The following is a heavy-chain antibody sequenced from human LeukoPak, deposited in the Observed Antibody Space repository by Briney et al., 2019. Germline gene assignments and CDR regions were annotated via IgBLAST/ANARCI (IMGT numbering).Heavy chain of an antibody. CDR1: GFPFSSYA. CDR2: ISRNGGSP. CDR3: ARSSIVVVSILDY. Sequence: PGLSLRLSCAASGFPFSSYAMHWVRPAPGKGLEYVSAISRNGGSPSYANSVKGRFTISRDNSKNTMYLQMGSLRAEDMAVYYCARSSIVVVSILDYWGQGTLVTVSS. J-gene: IGHJ4*02. D-gene: IGHD2-2*01. V-gene: IGHV3-64*01.